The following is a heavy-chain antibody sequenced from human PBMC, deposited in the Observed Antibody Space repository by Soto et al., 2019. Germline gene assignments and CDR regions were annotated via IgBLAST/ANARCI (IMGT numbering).Heavy chain of an antibody. CDR3: ARYDSSGYYWPYYYYGMDV. J-gene: IGHJ6*02. CDR1: GFTFCTYS. D-gene: IGHD3-22*01. V-gene: IGHV3-21*01. Sequence: GGSLSLSCAASGFTFCTYSMNWVRQAPGKGLEWVSSISDSSSYIYYADSVKGRFTISRDNAKNSLYLQMNSLRAEDTAVYYCARYDSSGYYWPYYYYGMDVWGQGTTVTVS. CDR2: ISDSSSYI.